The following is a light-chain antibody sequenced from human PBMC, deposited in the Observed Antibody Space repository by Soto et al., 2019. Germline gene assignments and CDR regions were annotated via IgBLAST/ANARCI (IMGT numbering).Light chain of an antibody. CDR1: QNVDSTY. J-gene: IGKJ1*01. CDR3: QQYNNWPGT. CDR2: GAS. V-gene: IGKV3-15*01. Sequence: DIVLTQSPGTLSLSPGERATLSCRASQNVDSTYLAWYQQKPGQAPRLLIYGASTRATGIPARFSGSGSGTEFTLTISSLQSEDFAVYYCQQYNNWPGTFGQGTKVDIK.